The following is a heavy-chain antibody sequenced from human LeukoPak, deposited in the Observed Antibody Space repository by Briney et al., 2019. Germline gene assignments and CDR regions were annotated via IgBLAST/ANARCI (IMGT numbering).Heavy chain of an antibody. J-gene: IGHJ4*02. V-gene: IGHV3-23*01. CDR1: GFTFSNYG. CDR3: AKVGYVEMATIGPFDY. Sequence: PGGSLRLSCAASGFTFSNYGMSWVRQAPGKGLEWVSAISGSGGTTYYADSVKGRFTISRDNSKNTLYLQMNSLRAEDTAVFYCAKVGYVEMATIGPFDYWGQGTLVTVSS. D-gene: IGHD5-24*01. CDR2: ISGSGGTT.